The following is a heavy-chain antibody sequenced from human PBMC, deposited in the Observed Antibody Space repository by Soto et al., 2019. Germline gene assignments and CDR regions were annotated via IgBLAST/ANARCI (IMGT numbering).Heavy chain of an antibody. D-gene: IGHD4-4*01. CDR2: IYYSGSI. CDR3: ARGLTTVIHFDY. Sequence: SETLSLTCAVSGGSISGYYWSWIRQPPGKGLEWIGYIYYSGSINYNPSLKSRVTISLDTSKNQFSLKLTSVTAADTAVYYCARGLTTVIHFDYWGQGTLVTVS. CDR1: GGSISGYY. V-gene: IGHV4-59*01. J-gene: IGHJ4*02.